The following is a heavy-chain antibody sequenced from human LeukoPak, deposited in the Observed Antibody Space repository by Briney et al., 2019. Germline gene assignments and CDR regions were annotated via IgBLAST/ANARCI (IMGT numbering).Heavy chain of an antibody. CDR1: GGSISSGDYY. Sequence: PSQTLSLTCTVSGGSISSGDYYWSWIRQPPGKGLEWIGRIYTSGSTNYNPSLKSRVTMSVDTSKNQFSLKLSSVTAADTAVYYCARGLSGWYRGGYWGQGTLVTVSS. D-gene: IGHD6-19*01. CDR3: ARGLSGWYRGGY. CDR2: IYTSGST. J-gene: IGHJ4*02. V-gene: IGHV4-61*02.